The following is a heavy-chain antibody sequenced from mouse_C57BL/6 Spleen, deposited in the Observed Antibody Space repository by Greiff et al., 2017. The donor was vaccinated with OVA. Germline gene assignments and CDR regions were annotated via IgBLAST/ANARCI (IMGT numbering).Heavy chain of an antibody. CDR3: ARTDDYDWFAY. D-gene: IGHD2-4*01. CDR1: GYTFTDYY. J-gene: IGHJ3*01. V-gene: IGHV1-26*01. Sequence: VQLKQSGPELVKPGASVKISCKASGYTFTDYYMNWVKQSHGKSLEWIGDINPNNGGTSYNQKFKGKATLTVDKSSSTAYMELRSLTSEDSAVYYCARTDDYDWFAYWGQGTLVTVSA. CDR2: INPNNGGT.